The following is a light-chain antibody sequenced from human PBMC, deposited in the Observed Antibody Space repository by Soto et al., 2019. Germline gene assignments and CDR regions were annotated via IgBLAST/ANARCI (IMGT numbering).Light chain of an antibody. V-gene: IGLV1-44*01. CDR1: SSNIGSNA. CDR3: AAWDDRLNGSV. Sequence: QSVLTQPPSASGTPGQRVTLSCSGSSSNIGSNAVNWYQQLPETATNLLIHSNNERPSGVPGRFSGARSGTSASLVISGLEYEDEADFYCAAWDDRLNGSVFGGGTKVTVL. J-gene: IGLJ2*01. CDR2: SNN.